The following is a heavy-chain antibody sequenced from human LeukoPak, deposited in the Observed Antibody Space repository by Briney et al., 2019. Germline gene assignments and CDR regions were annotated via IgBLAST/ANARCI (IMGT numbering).Heavy chain of an antibody. Sequence: ASVKVSCKASGYTFTGYYMHWVRKAPGQGPEWMGWINPNSGDTNYVQKFQGRVTMTRDTSISTAHTEVSRLTSEDTAVYYCARPSGSWPNYYFDYWGQGTLVTVSS. V-gene: IGHV1-2*02. CDR1: GYTFTGYY. CDR2: INPNSGDT. D-gene: IGHD6-13*01. J-gene: IGHJ4*02. CDR3: ARPSGSWPNYYFDY.